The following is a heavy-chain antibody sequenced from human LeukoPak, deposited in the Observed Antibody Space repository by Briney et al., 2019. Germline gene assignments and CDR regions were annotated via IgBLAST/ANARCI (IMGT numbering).Heavy chain of an antibody. D-gene: IGHD6-19*01. CDR2: INHSGST. Sequence: PGGSLRLSCAASGFTVSSNYMSWIRQPPGKGLEWIGVINHSGSTNYNPSLKSRVTISVDTSKNQFSLKLSSVTAADTAVYYCARARRDTPADGSGWERSYYFDCWGQGTLVTVSS. CDR3: ARARRDTPADGSGWERSYYFDC. J-gene: IGHJ4*02. CDR1: GFTVSSNY. V-gene: IGHV4-34*01.